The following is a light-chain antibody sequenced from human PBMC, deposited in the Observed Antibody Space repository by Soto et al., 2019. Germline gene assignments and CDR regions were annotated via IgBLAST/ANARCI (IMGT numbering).Light chain of an antibody. CDR3: CSYAGSYTFVV. V-gene: IGLV2-11*01. J-gene: IGLJ2*01. CDR2: DVT. CDR1: SSDVGGYKY. Sequence: QSALTQPRSVSGSPGQSVTISCTGTSSDVGGYKYVSWYQHHPGKAPKLMIYDVTKRPSGVPDRFSASKSGNTASLTISGLQVEDEADYYCCSYAGSYTFVVFGGGTKLTVL.